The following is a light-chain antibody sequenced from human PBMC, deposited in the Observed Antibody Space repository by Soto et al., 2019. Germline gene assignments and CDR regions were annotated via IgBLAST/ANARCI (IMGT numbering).Light chain of an antibody. CDR1: QGISSY. CDR3: QQHSNWPLT. V-gene: IGKV3-11*01. J-gene: IGKJ4*01. CDR2: AAS. Sequence: EIVLTQSPATLSLSPGEGVTLSCRASQGISSYLLWYQQKPGQLPRPLIYAASNRATGIPARFSGSGSGTDFTLTISSRAPEDFAVYYCQQHSNWPLTFGGGTKVQIQ.